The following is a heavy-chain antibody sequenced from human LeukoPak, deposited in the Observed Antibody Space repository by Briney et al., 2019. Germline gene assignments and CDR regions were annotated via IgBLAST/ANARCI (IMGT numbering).Heavy chain of an antibody. J-gene: IGHJ4*02. CDR2: ISGSTVNT. CDR3: ASEEFDY. Sequence: GGSLRLSCAVSGFAFSTYVMWWVRQAPGKGLEWVSSISGSTVNTYYADSVKGRFTISRDNSKNTLYLQMNSLRAENTGVYYCASEEFDYWGQGTLVTVSS. CDR1: GFAFSTYV. V-gene: IGHV3-23*01.